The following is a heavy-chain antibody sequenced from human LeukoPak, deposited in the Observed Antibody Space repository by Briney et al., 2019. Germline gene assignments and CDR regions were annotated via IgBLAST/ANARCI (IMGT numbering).Heavy chain of an antibody. Sequence: SVKVSCKASGGTLSSYAISWVRQAPGQGLEWMGGIIPIFGTANYAQKFQGRVTITADESTSTAYMELSSLRSEDTAVYYCARVKGLGVTISGHGAFDIWGQGTMVTVSS. V-gene: IGHV1-69*13. CDR2: IIPIFGTA. CDR3: ARVKGLGVTISGHGAFDI. CDR1: GGTLSSYA. D-gene: IGHD2-15*01. J-gene: IGHJ3*02.